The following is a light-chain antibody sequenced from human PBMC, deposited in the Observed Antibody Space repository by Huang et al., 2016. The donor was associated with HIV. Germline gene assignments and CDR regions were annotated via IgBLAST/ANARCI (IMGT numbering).Light chain of an antibody. V-gene: IGKV1-9*01. J-gene: IGKJ5*01. Sequence: IQLTQSPSSLSASIGDRVTITCRASQDISYYLAWDQQKPGKAPKLMIYDASTLQSDVPSRFSGGGSGTDFTLTISSLQPADFATYYCQQLNSYPITFGQGTRLEIK. CDR2: DAS. CDR1: QDISYY. CDR3: QQLNSYPIT.